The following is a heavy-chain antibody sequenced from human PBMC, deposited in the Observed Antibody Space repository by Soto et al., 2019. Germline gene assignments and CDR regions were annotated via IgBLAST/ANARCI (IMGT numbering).Heavy chain of an antibody. CDR1: GGSISSGDYY. V-gene: IGHV4-30-4*01. J-gene: IGHJ4*02. CDR3: ARDNKAWGSGSYSYYFDY. Sequence: SETLSLTCTVSGGSISSGDYYWSWIRQPPGKGLEWIGYIYYSGSTYYNPSLKSRVTISVDTSKNQFSLKLSSVTAADTAVYYCARDNKAWGSGSYSYYFDYWGQGTLVTVSS. D-gene: IGHD3-10*01. CDR2: IYYSGST.